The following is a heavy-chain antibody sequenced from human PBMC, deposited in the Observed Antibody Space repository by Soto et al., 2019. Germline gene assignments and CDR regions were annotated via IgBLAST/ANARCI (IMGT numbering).Heavy chain of an antibody. J-gene: IGHJ1*01. CDR1: GYTLTELS. V-gene: IGHV1-24*01. D-gene: IGHD3-22*01. Sequence: ASVKVSCKVSGYTLTELSMHWVLQAPGKGLEWMGGFDPEYGETIYAQKFQGRVTMTEDTSTDTAYMELSSLRSEDTAVYYCATSSHIRSPYYYDSSGYYYFQHWGQGTLVTVSS. CDR2: FDPEYGET. CDR3: ATSSHIRSPYYYDSSGYYYFQH.